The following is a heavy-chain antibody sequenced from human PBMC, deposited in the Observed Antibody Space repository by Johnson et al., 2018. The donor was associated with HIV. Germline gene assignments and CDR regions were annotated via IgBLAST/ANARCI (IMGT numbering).Heavy chain of an antibody. J-gene: IGHJ3*02. V-gene: IGHV3-30-3*01. CDR1: GFTFTSYT. CDR3: ARPNRPQYRSTFDI. D-gene: IGHD6-13*01. CDR2: ISSDGTNK. Sequence: QVQLVESGGGVVQPGRSLRLSCAASGFTFTSYTIHWVRQAPGKGLEWVALISSDGTNKYYADSVQGRFTISRDNAKKSLYLQMNSLRAEDTAMYYCARPNRPQYRSTFDIWGQGTKVTVSS.